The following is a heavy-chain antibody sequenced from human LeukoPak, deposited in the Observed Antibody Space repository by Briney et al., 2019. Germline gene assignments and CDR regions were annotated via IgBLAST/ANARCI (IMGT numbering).Heavy chain of an antibody. CDR2: IHPDGSIT. CDR3: APQQAFSPYNWFDP. J-gene: IGHJ5*02. Sequence: GGSLRLSCAASGFTFSTYSMDWVRQAPGTGLVWVSRIHPDGSITTYADSVKGRFTISRDNTKNTLYLQMNSLRAEDTAVYYCAPQQAFSPYNWFDPWGQGTLVTVSS. D-gene: IGHD3-3*02. V-gene: IGHV3-74*03. CDR1: GFTFSTYS.